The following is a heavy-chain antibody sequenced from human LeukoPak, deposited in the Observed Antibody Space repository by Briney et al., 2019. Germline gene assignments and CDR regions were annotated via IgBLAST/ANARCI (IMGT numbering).Heavy chain of an antibody. Sequence: SCKASGYTFTSYGMHWVRQAPGKGLEWVAFIRYDGSNKYYADSVKGRFTISRDNSKNTLYLQMNSLRAEDTAVYYCAKDKSGSYKGYYFDYWGQGTLVTVSS. J-gene: IGHJ4*02. CDR3: AKDKSGSYKGYYFDY. D-gene: IGHD1-26*01. V-gene: IGHV3-30*02. CDR2: IRYDGSNK. CDR1: GYTFTSYG.